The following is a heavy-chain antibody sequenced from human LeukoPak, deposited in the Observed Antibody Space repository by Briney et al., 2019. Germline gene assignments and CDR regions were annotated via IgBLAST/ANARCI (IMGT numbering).Heavy chain of an antibody. J-gene: IGHJ6*04. CDR1: GGTFSSYA. Sequence: GASVKVSCKASGGTFSSYAISWVRQAPGHGLEWMGGIIPIFGTANYAQKFQGRVTITADESTSTAYMELSSLRSEDTAVYYCAIIPAAMPRYYYYVMDVWGKGTTVTVSS. CDR2: IIPIFGTA. CDR3: AIIPAAMPRYYYYVMDV. V-gene: IGHV1-69*13. D-gene: IGHD2-2*01.